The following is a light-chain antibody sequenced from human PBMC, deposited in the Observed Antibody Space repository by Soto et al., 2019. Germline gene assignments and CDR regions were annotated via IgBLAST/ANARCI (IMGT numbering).Light chain of an antibody. Sequence: QSVLTQPPSVSGAPGQRVTISCTGNSSNLGAGYDVHWYQQLPGAAPKLVIFGNRNRPSGVPDRFSGSKSGTSASLAISGLQSEDEADYYCATWADGLNSYVFGTGTKLTVL. CDR3: ATWADGLNSYV. V-gene: IGLV1-40*01. CDR2: GNR. J-gene: IGLJ1*01. CDR1: SSNLGAGYD.